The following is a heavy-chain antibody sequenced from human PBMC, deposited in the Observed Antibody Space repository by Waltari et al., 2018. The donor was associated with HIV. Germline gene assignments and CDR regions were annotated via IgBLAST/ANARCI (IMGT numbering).Heavy chain of an antibody. CDR1: GGSFSGYY. CDR3: ARGEDYGVSALPH. V-gene: IGHV4-34*01. D-gene: IGHD4-17*01. CDR2: INHSGST. Sequence: QVQLQQWGAGLLKPSETLSLTCAVYGGSFSGYYWSWIRQPPGKGLEWIGEINHSGSTNYNPSLKSRVTISVDTSKNQFSLKLSSVTAADTAVYYCARGEDYGVSALPHWGQGTLVTVSS. J-gene: IGHJ4*02.